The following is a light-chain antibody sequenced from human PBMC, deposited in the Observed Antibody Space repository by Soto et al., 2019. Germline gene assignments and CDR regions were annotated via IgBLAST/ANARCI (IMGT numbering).Light chain of an antibody. CDR2: KAS. CDR1: QSISSW. J-gene: IGKJ1*01. CDR3: QQYTSYSS. Sequence: DIQVTQTPSTLSASVGDRLTITCRVSQSISSWLAWYQQKPGKAPKVLIYKASSLESGVPSRFSGSGSGTEFPFIISSLQPDDFATYYCQQYTSYSSFGQGTKVDI. V-gene: IGKV1-5*03.